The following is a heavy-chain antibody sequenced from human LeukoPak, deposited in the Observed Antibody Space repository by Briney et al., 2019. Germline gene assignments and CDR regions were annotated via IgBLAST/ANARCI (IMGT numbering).Heavy chain of an antibody. CDR3: ARMTTGHDY. D-gene: IGHD4-17*01. J-gene: IGHJ4*02. CDR2: VNHSGYT. CDR1: GTSFTSYY. Sequence: ASETLSLTCGVSGTSFTSYYWSWIRQTPGKGLEWIGEVNHSGYTNMNPSLKSRVTISVDTSKNQFSLMMTSVTAADTAVYFCARMTTGHDYWGQGILVTVSS. V-gene: IGHV4-34*01.